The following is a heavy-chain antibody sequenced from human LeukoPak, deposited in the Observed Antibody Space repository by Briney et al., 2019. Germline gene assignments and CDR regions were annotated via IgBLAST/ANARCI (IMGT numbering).Heavy chain of an antibody. CDR2: IYYSGST. V-gene: IGHV4-39*07. CDR1: GGSISSSSYY. Sequence: PSETLSLTCTVSGGSISSSSYYWGWIRQPPGKGLEWIGSIYYSGSTYYNPSLKSRVTILVDTSKNQFSLKLSSVTAADTAVYYCARWGDYDILTGYFPPTSTADYWGQGTLVTVSS. CDR3: ARWGDYDILTGYFPPTSTADY. D-gene: IGHD3-9*01. J-gene: IGHJ4*02.